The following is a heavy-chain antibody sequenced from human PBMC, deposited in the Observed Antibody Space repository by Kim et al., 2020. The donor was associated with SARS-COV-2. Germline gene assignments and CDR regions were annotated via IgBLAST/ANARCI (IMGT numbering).Heavy chain of an antibody. Sequence: GHVTISRDNSNNTLYLQMNSLRAEDTAVYYCARDRYPFRALTGYSPLDYWGQGTLVTVSS. D-gene: IGHD3-9*01. CDR3: ARDRYPFRALTGYSPLDY. V-gene: IGHV3-30*07. J-gene: IGHJ4*02.